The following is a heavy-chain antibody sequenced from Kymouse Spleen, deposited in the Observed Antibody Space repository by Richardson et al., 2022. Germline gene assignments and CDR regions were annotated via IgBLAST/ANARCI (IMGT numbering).Heavy chain of an antibody. D-gene: IGHD1-7*01. CDR1: GFTFDDYA. CDR3: AKDKGVTGTGYFDL. Sequence: EVQLVESGGGLVQPGRSLRLSCAASGFTFDDYAMHWVRQAPGKGLEWVSGISWNSGSIGYADSVKGRFTISRDNAKNSLYLQMNSLRAEDTALYYCAKDKGVTGTGYFDLWGRGTLVTVSS. CDR2: ISWNSGSI. J-gene: IGHJ2*01. V-gene: IGHV3-9*01.